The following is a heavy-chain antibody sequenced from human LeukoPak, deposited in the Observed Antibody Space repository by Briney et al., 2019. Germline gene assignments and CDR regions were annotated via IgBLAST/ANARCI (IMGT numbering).Heavy chain of an antibody. V-gene: IGHV3-15*01. Sequence: GGSLRLSCAASGFTFSSSAMSWVRQAPGKGLEWVGRIKSKTDGGTTDYAAPVKGRFTISRDDSKNTLYLQMNSLKTEDTAVYYCTTSLGFFHEFDYWGQGTLVTVSS. CDR1: GFTFSSSA. J-gene: IGHJ4*02. D-gene: IGHD3-16*01. CDR2: IKSKTDGGTT. CDR3: TTSLGFFHEFDY.